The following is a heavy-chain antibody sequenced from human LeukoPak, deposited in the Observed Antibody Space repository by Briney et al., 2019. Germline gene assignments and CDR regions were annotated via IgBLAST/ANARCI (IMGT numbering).Heavy chain of an antibody. D-gene: IGHD6-19*01. Sequence: ASVKVSCKASGYTFNIYGIGWVRRAPGQGLEWMGWISTYNGNTDYAQKVLGRVTLTTDIPTNTAYMELRSLRSDDTAIYYCARGDSGPDYWGQGTLVTVSS. CDR3: ARGDSGPDY. J-gene: IGHJ4*02. CDR2: ISTYNGNT. CDR1: GYTFNIYG. V-gene: IGHV1-18*01.